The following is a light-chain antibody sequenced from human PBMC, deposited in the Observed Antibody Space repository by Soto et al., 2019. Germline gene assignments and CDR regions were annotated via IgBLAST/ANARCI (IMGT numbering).Light chain of an antibody. J-gene: IGKJ5*01. CDR1: QSVSSN. Sequence: EVVMTQSPDTLSVSPGERATLSCRASQSVSSNLAWYQQKLGQAPRLLIYSASTRATGISARFSGSGSGTDFTLTISSLEPEDFAVYYCQQRSNWPPITFGQGTRLEIK. CDR2: SAS. V-gene: IGKV3-15*01. CDR3: QQRSNWPPIT.